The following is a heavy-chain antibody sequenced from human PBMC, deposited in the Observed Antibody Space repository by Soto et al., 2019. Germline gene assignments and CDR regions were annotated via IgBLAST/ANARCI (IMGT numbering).Heavy chain of an antibody. V-gene: IGHV2-5*01. CDR3: GQREGYDIFTLFRSNGMDI. CDR2: IYSNDDT. Sequence: GPTLVNPTQTLTLTCTFSGFSLATSAVGVGWIRQPPGKALEWIARIYSNDDTGYSPQLKNSSTITNENYKNQVVLTVTSVVPVDTATYYCGQREGYDIFTLFRSNGMDIWGQGTTVTVSS. J-gene: IGHJ3*02. CDR1: GFSLATSAVG. D-gene: IGHD5-12*01.